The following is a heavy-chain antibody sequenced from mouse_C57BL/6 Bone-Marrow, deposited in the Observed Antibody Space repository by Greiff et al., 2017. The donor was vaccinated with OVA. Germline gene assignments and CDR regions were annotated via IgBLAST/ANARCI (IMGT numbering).Heavy chain of an antibody. CDR1: GFNIKDYY. V-gene: IGHV14-2*01. CDR2: IDPEDGET. D-gene: IGHD2-4*01. CDR3: ARSKFPYYDYDGGFAY. Sequence: EVKLQESGAELVKPGASVKLSCTASGFNIKDYYMHWVKQRTEQGLEWIGRIDPEDGETKYAPKFQGKATITADTSSNTAYLQLSSLTSEDTAIYYCARSKFPYYDYDGGFAYWGQGTLVTVSA. J-gene: IGHJ3*01.